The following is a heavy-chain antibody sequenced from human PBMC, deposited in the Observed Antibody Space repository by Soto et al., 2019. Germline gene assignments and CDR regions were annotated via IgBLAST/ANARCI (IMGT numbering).Heavy chain of an antibody. J-gene: IGHJ4*02. V-gene: IGHV4-59*01. CDR1: GGSISSYY. D-gene: IGHD5-12*01. CDR3: ARERRDGYKHYFDY. Sequence: QVQLQESGPGLVKPSETLSLMCTVSGGSISSYYWSWIRQPPGKGLEWIGYIYYSGSTNYNPSLKSRVTISVDTSKNQFSLKLSSVTAAVTAVYYCARERRDGYKHYFDYWGQGTLVTVSS. CDR2: IYYSGST.